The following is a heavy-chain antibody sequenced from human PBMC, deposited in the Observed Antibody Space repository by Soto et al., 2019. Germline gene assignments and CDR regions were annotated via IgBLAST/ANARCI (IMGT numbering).Heavy chain of an antibody. CDR1: GFTFSSYA. CDR3: AKGGLRFVEWLLFADP. CDR2: IGGSGGST. D-gene: IGHD3-3*01. J-gene: IGHJ5*02. V-gene: IGHV3-23*01. Sequence: EVRLLESGGGLGQHGGSLRLSCEASGFTFSSYAMSWVRQSQGKGLEWVSAIGGSGGSTYYGNSVKGRCTISRDYSKNTLYLQMNSLRAEDTAVYYCAKGGLRFVEWLLFADPAGQGTMVTASS.